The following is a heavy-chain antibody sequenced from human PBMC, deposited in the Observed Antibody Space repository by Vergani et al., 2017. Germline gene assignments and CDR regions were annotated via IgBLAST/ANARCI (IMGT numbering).Heavy chain of an antibody. V-gene: IGHV3-23*01. Sequence: EVQVLESGGGLVQPGGSLRLSCAASGFTFNNYAMSWVRQAPGKGLEWVSVISGSDGSTYYADSMKGRFTVSRDNSKNTLYLQMNSLRVEDTAVYYCAKNKGVSLEWVYDACDIWGQGTMVTVSS. CDR3: AKNKGVSLEWVYDACDI. CDR2: ISGSDGST. D-gene: IGHD3-3*01. J-gene: IGHJ3*02. CDR1: GFTFNNYA.